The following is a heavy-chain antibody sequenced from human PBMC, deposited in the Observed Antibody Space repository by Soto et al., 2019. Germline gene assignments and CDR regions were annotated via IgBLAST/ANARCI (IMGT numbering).Heavy chain of an antibody. CDR3: ARGGSPWFGELSAYYYGMDV. CDR1: GYTFTSYY. V-gene: IGHV1-2*04. Sequence: ASVKVSCKASGYTFTSYYMNCVRQAPGQGLEWMGRINPNSGCTNYAQKFQGWVTMTRDTSISTAYMELSRLRSDDTAVYYCARGGSPWFGELSAYYYGMDVWGQGTTVTVSS. CDR2: INPNSGCT. J-gene: IGHJ6*02. D-gene: IGHD3-10*01.